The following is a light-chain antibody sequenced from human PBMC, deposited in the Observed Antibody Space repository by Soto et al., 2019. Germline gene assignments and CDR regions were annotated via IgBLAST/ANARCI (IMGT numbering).Light chain of an antibody. V-gene: IGKV3-20*01. Sequence: EIVLTQSPGTLSLSPGERATLSCRASQSVINNYLACYHQKPGRAPRLVISGASSRATGIPDRFSGSGSGTDLTLTISSLEPEDFAVYYCQQYGTTPWTFGQATNEEFK. CDR3: QQYGTTPWT. J-gene: IGKJ1*01. CDR2: GAS. CDR1: QSVINNY.